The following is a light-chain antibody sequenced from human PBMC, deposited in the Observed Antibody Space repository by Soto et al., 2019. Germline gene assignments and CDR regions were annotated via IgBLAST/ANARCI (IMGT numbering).Light chain of an antibody. CDR3: QSYDSRLSGLYV. J-gene: IGLJ1*01. Sequence: QSVLTQPPSVSGAPGQRVTISCTGSSSNIGAYDVHWYQQRPGTAPKLLIYGNSKRPSGVPDRFSGSKSGTSASLAITGLQAEDEADYYCQSYDSRLSGLYVFGAGTKLTVL. CDR2: GNS. CDR1: SSNIGAYD. V-gene: IGLV1-40*01.